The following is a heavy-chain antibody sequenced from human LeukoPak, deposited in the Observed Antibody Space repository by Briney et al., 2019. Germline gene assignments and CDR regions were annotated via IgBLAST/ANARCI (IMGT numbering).Heavy chain of an antibody. V-gene: IGHV4-59*01. D-gene: IGHD3-22*01. CDR3: ARSLYDSSGFARGSTHQLYYYYHMDV. J-gene: IGHJ6*03. CDR1: GCSISSYY. CDR2: INYSGST. Sequence: SETLSLTCTVSGCSISSYYWSWIRQPPGKGLEWIGYINYSGSTNYNPSLKSRVTISVDTSKNQFSLKLSSVTAADTAVYYCARSLYDSSGFARGSTHQLYYYYHMDVWGKGTTVTVSS.